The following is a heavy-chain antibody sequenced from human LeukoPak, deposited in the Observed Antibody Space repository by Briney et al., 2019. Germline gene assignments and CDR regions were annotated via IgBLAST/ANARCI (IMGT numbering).Heavy chain of an antibody. CDR3: ARGSRSVAVALLDF. CDR1: GDSVSSKSAA. V-gene: IGHV6-1*01. J-gene: IGHJ4*02. Sequence: SQTLSLTCAISGDSVSSKSAAWNWIRQSQSRGLEWLGRTYYRSKLYNDYATSVKSRITISRDTSKNQFSLQMNAVIPEDTAVYYCARGSRSVAVALLDFWGQGTLVTVSS. D-gene: IGHD6-19*01. CDR2: TYYRSKLYN.